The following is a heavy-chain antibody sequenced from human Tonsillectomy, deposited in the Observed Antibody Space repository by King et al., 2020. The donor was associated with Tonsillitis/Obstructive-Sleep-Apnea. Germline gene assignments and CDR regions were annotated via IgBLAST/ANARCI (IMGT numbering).Heavy chain of an antibody. CDR2: ISWNSGSI. D-gene: IGHD3-10*01. CDR1: GFTFDDYA. CDR3: AKATLYGSGSYDSFDI. Sequence: VQLVESGGGLVQPGRSLRLSCAASGFTFDDYAMHWVRQAPGKGLEWVSGISWNSGSIGYADSVKGRFTISRDNAKNSLYLQMNSLRAEDTALYYCAKATLYGSGSYDSFDIWGQGTMVTVSS. V-gene: IGHV3-9*01. J-gene: IGHJ3*02.